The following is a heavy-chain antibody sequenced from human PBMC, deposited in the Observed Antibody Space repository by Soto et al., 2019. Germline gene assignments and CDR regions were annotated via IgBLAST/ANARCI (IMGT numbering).Heavy chain of an antibody. V-gene: IGHV3-53*01. CDR1: GFTVSNNY. CDR2: IYSGGYT. CDR3: AGRPGGGGY. D-gene: IGHD6-6*01. Sequence: EVQLVESGGGLIQPGGSLRLSCAVSGFTVSNNYMSWVRQAPGKGLEGVSVIYSGGYTAYGDSVKGRFTISRDNSKNTVFSQMKGVRAGHTALYFCAGRPGGGGYWGQGTLVTVSS. J-gene: IGHJ4*02.